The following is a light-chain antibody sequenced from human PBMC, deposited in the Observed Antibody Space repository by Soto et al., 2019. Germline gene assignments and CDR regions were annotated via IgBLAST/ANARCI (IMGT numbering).Light chain of an antibody. CDR3: CSYAGSLVV. CDR1: SSDVGSYNL. V-gene: IGLV2-23*01. Sequence: QSALTQPASVSGSPGQSITISCTGTSSDVGSYNLVSWYQQYPGKAPKLMIYEGSKRPSGVSNRFSGSKSGNTASLTISGLQAEDEADYYCCSYAGSLVVFGGGTQLTVL. CDR2: EGS. J-gene: IGLJ2*01.